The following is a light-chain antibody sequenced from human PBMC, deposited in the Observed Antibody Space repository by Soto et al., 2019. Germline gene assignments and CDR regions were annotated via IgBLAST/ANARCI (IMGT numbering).Light chain of an antibody. CDR1: QTVSSSY. CDR2: AAS. V-gene: IGKV3-20*01. Sequence: EIVLTQSPGTLSLSPGERATLSCRASQTVSSSYLAWYHHKPGQAPRLLIYAASKRALGIPDKFSGSGSGTDFTLTISRLEPEDFAVYYCQQSGTFGQGTKVEI. CDR3: QQSGT. J-gene: IGKJ1*01.